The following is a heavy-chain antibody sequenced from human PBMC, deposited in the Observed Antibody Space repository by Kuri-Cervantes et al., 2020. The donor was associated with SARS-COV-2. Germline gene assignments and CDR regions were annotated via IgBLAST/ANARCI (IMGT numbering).Heavy chain of an antibody. J-gene: IGHJ4*02. Sequence: GESLKISCAASGFTVTNYYMSWVRQAPGKGLEWVSVIYRGGSTYHADSVKGRFTISRDNSKNTLYLQMSSLRAEDTAVYYCARDLRLGKSLDYWGQGTLVTVSS. V-gene: IGHV3-66*01. CDR2: IYRGGST. D-gene: IGHD7-27*01. CDR3: ARDLRLGKSLDY. CDR1: GFTVTNYY.